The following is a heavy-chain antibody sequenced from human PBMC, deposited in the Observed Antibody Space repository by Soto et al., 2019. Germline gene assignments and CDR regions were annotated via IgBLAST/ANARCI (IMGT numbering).Heavy chain of an antibody. CDR2: ISHTGSS. V-gene: IGHV4-4*02. CDR3: ARLSRYGAFYYLDV. J-gene: IGHJ6*03. CDR1: GASISSRNW. Sequence: QVQLQESGPGLVKPSGTLSLTCAVSGASISSRNWWSWVRQSPGKGLEWIGEISHTGSSNVNPSLKSRVTMSVDTSEDQFSLELSSVTAADTAVYYCARLSRYGAFYYLDVWGKGTTVAVSS. D-gene: IGHD3-16*01.